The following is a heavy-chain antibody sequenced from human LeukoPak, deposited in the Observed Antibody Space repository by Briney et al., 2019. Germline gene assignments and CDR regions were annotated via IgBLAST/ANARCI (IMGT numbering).Heavy chain of an antibody. Sequence: PGGSLRLSCAASGFPVSNNYMSWVRQAPGKGLEWVSTISGSSTYIFYADSVKGRFTISRDDAKNSLYLQMNSLRAEDTAVYYCARSCGGDCYSSHRYYFDYWGQGSLVTVSS. CDR1: GFPVSNNY. D-gene: IGHD2-21*02. CDR2: ISGSSTYI. J-gene: IGHJ4*02. CDR3: ARSCGGDCYSSHRYYFDY. V-gene: IGHV3-21*01.